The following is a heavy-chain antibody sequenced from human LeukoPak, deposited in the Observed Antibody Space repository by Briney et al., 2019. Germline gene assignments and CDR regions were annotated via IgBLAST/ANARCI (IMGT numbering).Heavy chain of an antibody. J-gene: IGHJ3*02. CDR1: GYTFTNYG. V-gene: IGHV1-18*01. CDR3: ATRGLVPSFRDAFDI. D-gene: IGHD1/OR15-1a*01. CDR2: ISTYNGDT. Sequence: ASVKVSCKASGYTFTNYGISWVRQAPGRGLEWMGWISTYNGDTNYAQKLQGRVTMTTDTSTSTTYMELSSLRSEDTAVYYCATRGLVPSFRDAFDIWGQGTMVTVSS.